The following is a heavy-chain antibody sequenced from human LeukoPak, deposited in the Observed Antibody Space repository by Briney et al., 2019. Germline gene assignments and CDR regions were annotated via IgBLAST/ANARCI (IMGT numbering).Heavy chain of an antibody. V-gene: IGHV4-39*01. J-gene: IGHJ4*02. CDR2: IYYSGST. CDR3: ATIRRGSIAVAGQYYFDY. D-gene: IGHD6-19*01. CDR1: GGSISSSSYY. Sequence: SETLSLTCTVSGGSISSSSYYWGWIRQPPGKGLEWIGSIYYSGSTYYNPSLKSRVTISVDTSKNQFSLKLSSVTAADTAVYYCATIRRGSIAVAGQYYFDYWGQGTLVTVSS.